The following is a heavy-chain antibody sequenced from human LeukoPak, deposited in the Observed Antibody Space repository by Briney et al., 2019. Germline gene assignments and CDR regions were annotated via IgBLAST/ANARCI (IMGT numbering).Heavy chain of an antibody. CDR1: GFTFSSYA. D-gene: IGHD6-13*01. Sequence: GGPLRLSCAASGFTFSSYAMSWVRQAPGKGLEWVAAISGSGGSTYYADSVKGRFTISRDNSKNTLYLQMTSLRAEDTAVYYCAKVGVYSSSWTFDYWGQGTLVTVSS. J-gene: IGHJ4*02. V-gene: IGHV3-23*01. CDR2: ISGSGGST. CDR3: AKVGVYSSSWTFDY.